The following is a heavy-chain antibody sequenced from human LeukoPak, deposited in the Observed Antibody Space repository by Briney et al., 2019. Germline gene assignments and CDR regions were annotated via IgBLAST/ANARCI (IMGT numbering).Heavy chain of an antibody. D-gene: IGHD6-6*01. V-gene: IGHV4-39*01. J-gene: IGHJ4*02. Sequence: PSETLSLTCSVSGGSISSSSYHWGWIRQPPGKGLEWIGSINYSGNTYYNPSLKSRVTISVDTSKNQFSLKLRSVTAADTAVYYCASPSSSSSTYDYWGQGTLVTVSS. CDR2: INYSGNT. CDR1: GGSISSSSYH. CDR3: ASPSSSSSTYDY.